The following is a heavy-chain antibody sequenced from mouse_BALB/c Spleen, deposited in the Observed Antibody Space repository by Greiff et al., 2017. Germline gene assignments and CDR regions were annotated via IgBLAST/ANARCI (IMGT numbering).Heavy chain of an antibody. V-gene: IGHV5-6-2*01. CDR3: ASVDGYYVVYAMDY. Sequence: EVKLMESGGGLVKLGGSLKLSCAASGFTFSSYYMSWVRQTPEKRLELVAAINSNGGSTYYPDTVKGRFTISRDNAKNTLYLQMSSLKSEDTALYYCASVDGYYVVYAMDYWGQGTSVTVSS. J-gene: IGHJ4*01. CDR2: INSNGGST. D-gene: IGHD2-3*01. CDR1: GFTFSSYY.